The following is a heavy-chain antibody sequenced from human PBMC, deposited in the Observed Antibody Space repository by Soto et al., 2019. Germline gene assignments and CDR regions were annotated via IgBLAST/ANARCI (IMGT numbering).Heavy chain of an antibody. CDR3: ARTWIQLWFVFSL. CDR2: INAGNGNT. D-gene: IGHD5-18*01. Sequence: ASVKVSCKASGYTFTSYAMHWVRQAPGQRLEWMGWINAGNGNTKYSQKFQGRVTITRDTSASTAYMELSSLRSEDTAVYYCARTWIQLWFVFSLWGQGTLVPVSS. CDR1: GYTFTSYA. V-gene: IGHV1-3*01. J-gene: IGHJ4*02.